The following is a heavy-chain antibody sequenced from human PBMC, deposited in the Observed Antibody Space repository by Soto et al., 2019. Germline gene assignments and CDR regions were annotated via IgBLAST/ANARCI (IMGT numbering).Heavy chain of an antibody. CDR1: GFTFSSYA. Sequence: PGGSLRLSCAASGFTFSSYAMHWVRQAPGKGLEWVAVISYDGSNKYYADSVKGRFTISRDNSKNTLYLQMNSLRAEDTAAYYCAKDRGSYYVFDYWGQGTLVTVSS. CDR3: AKDRGSYYVFDY. CDR2: ISYDGSNK. V-gene: IGHV3-30-3*01. D-gene: IGHD1-26*01. J-gene: IGHJ4*02.